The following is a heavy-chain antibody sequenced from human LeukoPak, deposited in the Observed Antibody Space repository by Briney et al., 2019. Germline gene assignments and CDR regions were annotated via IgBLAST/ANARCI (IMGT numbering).Heavy chain of an antibody. J-gene: IGHJ5*02. CDR1: GFSINSDYY. V-gene: IGHV4-38-2*02. CDR2: FYHGGST. Sequence: SETLSLTCTVSGFSINSDYYWGCTRQPPGKGLEWIGSFYHGGSTYYNPSLKSRVTISVDTSKNQFSLKLTSVTAADTAVYYCARADGTGDWFDPWGQGTLVTVSS. CDR3: ARADGTGDWFDP. D-gene: IGHD5-24*01.